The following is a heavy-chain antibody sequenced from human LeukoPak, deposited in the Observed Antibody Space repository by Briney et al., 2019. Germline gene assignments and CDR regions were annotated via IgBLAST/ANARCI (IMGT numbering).Heavy chain of an antibody. V-gene: IGHV1-18*01. J-gene: IGHJ3*02. CDR1: GYTFTSYG. D-gene: IGHD6-13*01. CDR3: ARDAYSSSHDAFDI. CDR2: ISAYNGNT. Sequence: ASVKVSCKASGYTFTSYGISWVRQAPGQGLEWMGWISAYNGNTNYAQKLQGRVTMTTDTSTSTAYMELRSLRSDDTAVYYCARDAYSSSHDAFDIWGQGTMVTVSS.